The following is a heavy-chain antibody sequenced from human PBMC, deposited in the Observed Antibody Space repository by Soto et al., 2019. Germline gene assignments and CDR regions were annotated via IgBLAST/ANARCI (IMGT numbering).Heavy chain of an antibody. CDR3: ARKYPGTRPFDY. J-gene: IGHJ4*02. D-gene: IGHD2-2*01. CDR1: GFTFNSYA. Sequence: GGSLRLSCAASGFTFNSYAMNWVRQAPGKGLAWVSAIGTDSNTYYADSVKGRFTISRDNSRTTLYLQMNSLRAEDTALYYCARKYPGTRPFDYWGQGTLVTVSS. V-gene: IGHV3-23*01. CDR2: IGTDSNT.